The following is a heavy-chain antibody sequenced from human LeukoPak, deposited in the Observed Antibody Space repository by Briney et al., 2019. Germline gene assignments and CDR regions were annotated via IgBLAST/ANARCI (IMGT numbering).Heavy chain of an antibody. J-gene: IGHJ4*02. V-gene: IGHV3-23*01. CDR2: ISGSGGST. Sequence: GGSLRLSCVASGFTFSSYAMSWVRQAPGKGLEWVSAISGSGGSTYYADSVKGRFTISRDNSKNALYLQMNSLRAEDTAVYYCAKGFYDILTGYYDVWGQGTLVTVPS. D-gene: IGHD3-9*01. CDR3: AKGFYDILTGYYDV. CDR1: GFTFSSYA.